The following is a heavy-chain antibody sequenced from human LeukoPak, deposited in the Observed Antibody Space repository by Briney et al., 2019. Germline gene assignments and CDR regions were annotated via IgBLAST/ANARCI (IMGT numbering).Heavy chain of an antibody. J-gene: IGHJ4*02. CDR1: GGPISSNSYY. D-gene: IGHD3-10*01. CDR2: IFYSGPT. Sequence: NPSETLSLTCTVPGGPISSNSYYRGWIRQPPGEGLECIGSIFYSGPTYYNPSLKSRVTISVDTSKNQFSLKLGSATAADTAVYYCARRGSIRLWTYWGQGTLVTVSS. CDR3: ARRGSIRLWTY. V-gene: IGHV4-39*01.